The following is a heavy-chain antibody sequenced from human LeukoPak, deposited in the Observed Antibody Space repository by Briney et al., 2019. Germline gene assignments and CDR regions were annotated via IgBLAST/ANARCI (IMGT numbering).Heavy chain of an antibody. CDR1: GFTFSSYW. Sequence: HPGGSLRLSCAASGFTFSSYWMSWVRQAPGKGLEWVANIKQDGSEKYYVDSVKGRFTISRDNAKNSLYLQMNSLRGEDTAVYYCARALYSSSWYEEKWFDPWGQGTLVTVSS. D-gene: IGHD6-13*01. CDR3: ARALYSSSWYEEKWFDP. CDR2: IKQDGSEK. V-gene: IGHV3-7*04. J-gene: IGHJ5*02.